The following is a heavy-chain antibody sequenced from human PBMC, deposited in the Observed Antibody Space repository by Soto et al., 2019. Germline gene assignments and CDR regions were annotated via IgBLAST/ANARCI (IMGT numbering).Heavy chain of an antibody. CDR1: GGSISSYY. V-gene: IGHV4-59*08. CDR3: VSRYGGTLDY. Sequence: QVQLQESGPGLVKPSETLSLTCTVSGGSISSYYWSWIRQPPGKGLEWIGYIYYSGSTNYNPSLKRRVTVSVDTSKSQFSLMLSSVTAADTAVYYCVSRYGGTLDYWGQGTLVTVSS. CDR2: IYYSGST. J-gene: IGHJ4*02. D-gene: IGHD4-17*01.